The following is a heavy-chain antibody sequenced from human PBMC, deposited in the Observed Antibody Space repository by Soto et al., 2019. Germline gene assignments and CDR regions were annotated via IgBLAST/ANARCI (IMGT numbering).Heavy chain of an antibody. D-gene: IGHD3-9*01. CDR1: GYTFTSYG. CDR2: ISAYNGNT. J-gene: IGHJ4*02. CDR3: ASAMADYFDWLSPLDY. V-gene: IGHV1-18*01. Sequence: RASVKVSCKASGYTFTSYGISWVRQAPGQGLEWMGWISAYNGNTNYAQKLQGGVTMTTDTSTSTAYMELRGLRSDDTAVYYCASAMADYFDWLSPLDYWGQGTLVTVSS.